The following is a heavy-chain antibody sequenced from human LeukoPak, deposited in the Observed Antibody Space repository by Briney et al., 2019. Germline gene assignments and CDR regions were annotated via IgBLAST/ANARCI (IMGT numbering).Heavy chain of an antibody. CDR3: GVGVYSHGYEY. CDR2: IKEDGTER. Sequence: GGSLRLSCVVSGFTFSSYWMSWVRQAPGKRLEWVANIKEDGTERHYVASVKGRFTISRDNAKNSLYLQMNSLRGEDTAVYYCGVGVYSHGYEYWGQGTLVTVSS. J-gene: IGHJ4*02. D-gene: IGHD5-18*01. V-gene: IGHV3-7*01. CDR1: GFTFSSYW.